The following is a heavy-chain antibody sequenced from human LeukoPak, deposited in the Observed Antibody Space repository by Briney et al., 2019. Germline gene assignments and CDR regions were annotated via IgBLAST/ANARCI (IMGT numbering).Heavy chain of an antibody. D-gene: IGHD6-13*01. CDR2: IYHSGST. J-gene: IGHJ4*02. V-gene: IGHV4-38-2*02. CDR1: GYSISSGYY. CDR3: ARGYNFRKGIAAARKNKYYFDY. Sequence: SETLSLTCTVSGYSISSGYYWGWIRQPPGKGLEWIGSIYHSGSTYYNPSLKSRVTISVDTSKNQFSLKLSSVTAADTAVYYCARGYNFRKGIAAARKNKYYFDYWGQGTLVTVSS.